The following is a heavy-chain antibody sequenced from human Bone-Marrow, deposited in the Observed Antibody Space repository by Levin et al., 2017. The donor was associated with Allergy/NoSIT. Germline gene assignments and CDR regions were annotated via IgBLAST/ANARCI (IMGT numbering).Heavy chain of an antibody. CDR3: ARGLYCSSTSCPLDY. CDR1: GVTFITSE. CDR2: ISASGRAI. D-gene: IGHD2-2*01. V-gene: IGHV3-48*03. J-gene: IGHJ4*02. Sequence: GGSLRLSCAVSGVTFITSEINWVRQAPGKGLEWLSYISASGRAIYYADSVKGRVTISRDNANNSVDLQMSSLRAEDTAIYYCARGLYCSSTSCPLDYWGQGTLVTVSS.